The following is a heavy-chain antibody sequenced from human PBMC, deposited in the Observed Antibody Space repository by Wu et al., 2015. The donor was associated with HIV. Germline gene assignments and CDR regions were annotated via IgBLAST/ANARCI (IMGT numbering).Heavy chain of an antibody. Sequence: QVQLVQSGAELKKPGSSVRVSCRASGGTLSTFVITWVRQAPGQGLEWMGAITPMFGTPEYAQKFEGRVTVTTDKSTNAAYMELSRLRSEDTAVYYCARDHHMVRGEGDIYYYYGMEVWGQGTTVTVS. D-gene: IGHD3-10*01. CDR3: ARDHHMVRGEGDIYYYYGMEV. V-gene: IGHV1-69*05. J-gene: IGHJ6*02. CDR1: GGTLSTFV. CDR2: ITPMFGTP.